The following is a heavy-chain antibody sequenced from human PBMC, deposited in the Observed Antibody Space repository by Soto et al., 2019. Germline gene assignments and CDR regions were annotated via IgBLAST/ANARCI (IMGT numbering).Heavy chain of an antibody. CDR1: GFTFSTYS. J-gene: IGHJ6*02. D-gene: IGHD3-10*01. V-gene: IGHV3-21*01. CDR2: IDTSSTYI. Sequence: GGSLRLSCAASGFTFSTYSMNWVRQAPGKGLEWVSSIDTSSTYIYYADSVKGRFTISRDNAKNSLYLQMNSLRAEDTAVHYCGTPMLRGPPSYYYYGMDVWGQGTTVTVSS. CDR3: GTPMLRGPPSYYYYGMDV.